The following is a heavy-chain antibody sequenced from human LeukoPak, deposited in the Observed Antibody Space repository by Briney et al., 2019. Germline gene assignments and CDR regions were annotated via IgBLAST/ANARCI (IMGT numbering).Heavy chain of an antibody. D-gene: IGHD4-11*01. V-gene: IGHV4-39*01. CDR2: IDYSGRT. Sequence: SETLSLTCTVSGGSISSSGFCWGWIRQSPGKGLEWIGTIDYSGRTFYNPSLKSRVTISVDTSKNQFSLKLTSVTAADTAVYYGARQDDQDHGNPNWFDPWGQGTLVTVSS. CDR3: ARQDDQDHGNPNWFDP. J-gene: IGHJ5*02. CDR1: GGSISSSGFC.